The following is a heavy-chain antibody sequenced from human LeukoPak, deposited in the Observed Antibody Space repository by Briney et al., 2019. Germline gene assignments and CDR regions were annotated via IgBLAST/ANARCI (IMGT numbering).Heavy chain of an antibody. V-gene: IGHV1-69*05. J-gene: IGHJ4*02. CDR1: GGTFSSYA. Sequence: SVKVSCKASGGTFSSYAISWVRQAPGQGLEWMGRIIPIFGTANYAQKFQGRVTITTDESTSPAYMELSSLRSEDTAVYYCARGHDVYSSGWYKFDYWGQGTLVTVSS. CDR3: ARGHDVYSSGWYKFDY. CDR2: IIPIFGTA. D-gene: IGHD6-19*01.